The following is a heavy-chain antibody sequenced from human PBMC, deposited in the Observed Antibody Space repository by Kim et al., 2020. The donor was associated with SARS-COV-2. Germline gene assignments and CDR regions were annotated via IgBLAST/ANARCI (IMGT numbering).Heavy chain of an antibody. V-gene: IGHV3-9*01. D-gene: IGHD3-10*01. CDR2: ISWNSGSI. J-gene: IGHJ6*02. CDR3: AKDRRMGSGSTYGMDV. Sequence: GGSLRLSCAASGFTFDDYAMHWVRQAPGKGLEWVSCISWNSGSIGFADSVKGRFTISRDNAKNSLYLQMNSLRVEDTALYYCAKDRRMGSGSTYGMDVWGQGTTVTVSS. CDR1: GFTFDDYA.